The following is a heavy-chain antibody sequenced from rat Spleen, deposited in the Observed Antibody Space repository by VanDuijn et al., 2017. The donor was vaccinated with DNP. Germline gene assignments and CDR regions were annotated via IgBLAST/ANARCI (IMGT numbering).Heavy chain of an antibody. CDR1: GFSLTSNR. Sequence: QVQLKESGPGLVQPSQTLSLTCTVPGFSLTSNRVHWVRQPPGKGLEWVGVIWSGGTTDYDSTLRSRLSISRDTSKSQVFLKMNSVQTEDTAMYFCARSLATVAPTGAMDAWGQGTSVTVSS. CDR3: ARSLATVAPTGAMDA. CDR2: IWSGGTT. V-gene: IGHV2-1*01. D-gene: IGHD1-3*01. J-gene: IGHJ4*01.